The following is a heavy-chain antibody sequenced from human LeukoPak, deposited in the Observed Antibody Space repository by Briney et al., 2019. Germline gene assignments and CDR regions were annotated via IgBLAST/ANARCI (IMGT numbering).Heavy chain of an antibody. CDR1: GGSFSGYY. CDR3: ARAGYYYYYGMDV. D-gene: IGHD1-14*01. J-gene: IGHJ6*02. CDR2: INHSGST. V-gene: IGHV4-34*01. Sequence: SETLSLTCAVYGGSFSGYYWSWIRQPPGKGLEWVGEINHSGSTNYNPSLKSRVTISVDTSKNQFSLKLSSVTAADTAVYYCARAGYYYYYGMDVWGQGTTVTVSS.